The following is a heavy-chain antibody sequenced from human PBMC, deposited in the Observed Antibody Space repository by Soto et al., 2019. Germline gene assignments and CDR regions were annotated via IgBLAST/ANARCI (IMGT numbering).Heavy chain of an antibody. V-gene: IGHV3-7*01. D-gene: IGHD3-3*01. CDR3: ARARAFWSTCFDS. CDR1: GFTFSNYW. J-gene: IGHJ4*02. CDR2: IKHDGTEK. Sequence: EVQLVESGGGLVQPEGSLRLSCAASGFTFSNYWMSWVRQAPGQGLEWVANIKHDGTEKYYVDSVKGRFTISRDNAKNSLYLQMNSLRAEDTAVYYCARARAFWSTCFDSWGQGTLVSVSS.